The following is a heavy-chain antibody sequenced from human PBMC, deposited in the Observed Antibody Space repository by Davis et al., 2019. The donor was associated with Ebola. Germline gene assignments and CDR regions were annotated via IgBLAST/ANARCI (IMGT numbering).Heavy chain of an antibody. D-gene: IGHD6-13*01. Sequence: ASVKVSCKASGYTFTSYGISWVRQAPGQGLEWMGWISAYNGNTNYAQKLQGRVTMTTDTSTSTAYMELRSLRSDDTAVYYCAGGTYSSSGDYYYYGMDVWGQGTTVTVSS. CDR2: ISAYNGNT. CDR1: GYTFTSYG. J-gene: IGHJ6*02. V-gene: IGHV1-18*01. CDR3: AGGTYSSSGDYYYYGMDV.